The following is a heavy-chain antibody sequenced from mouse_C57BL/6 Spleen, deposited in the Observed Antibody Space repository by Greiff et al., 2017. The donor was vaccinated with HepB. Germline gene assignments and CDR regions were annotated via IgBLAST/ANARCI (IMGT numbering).Heavy chain of an antibody. CDR2: IDPSDSYT. V-gene: IGHV1-50*01. CDR3: ARSGLRRRGHFDY. Sequence: QVQLQQPGAELVKPGASVKLSCKASGYTFTSYWMQWVKQRPGQGLEWIGEIDPSDSYTNYNQKFKGKATLTVDTSSSTAYMQLSSLTSEDSAVYYCARSGLRRRGHFDYWGQGTTLTVSS. J-gene: IGHJ2*01. D-gene: IGHD2-4*01. CDR1: GYTFTSYW.